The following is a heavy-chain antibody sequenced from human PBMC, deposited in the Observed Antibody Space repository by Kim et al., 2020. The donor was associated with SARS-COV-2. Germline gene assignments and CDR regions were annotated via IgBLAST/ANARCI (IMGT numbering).Heavy chain of an antibody. V-gene: IGHV3-30*18. D-gene: IGHD6-13*01. Sequence: GGSLRLSCAASGFTFSSYGMHWVRQAPGKGLEWVAVISYDGSNKYYADSVKGRFTISRDNSKNTLYLQMNSLRAEDTAVYYCAKGTPWYSSSWYPNYYYYYGMDVWGQGTTVTVSS. J-gene: IGHJ6*02. CDR2: ISYDGSNK. CDR3: AKGTPWYSSSWYPNYYYYYGMDV. CDR1: GFTFSSYG.